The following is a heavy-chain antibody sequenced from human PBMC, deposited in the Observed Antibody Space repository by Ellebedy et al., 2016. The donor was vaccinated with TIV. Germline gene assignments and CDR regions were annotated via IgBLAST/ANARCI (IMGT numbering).Heavy chain of an antibody. CDR3: AREVGTGYYQNAFDI. CDR2: ISSSSSYI. Sequence: GESLKISXAASGFTFSSYSMNWVRHAPGKGLEWVSSISSSSSYIYYADSVKGRFTISRDNAKNSLYLQMNSLRAEDTAVYYCAREVGTGYYQNAFDIWGQGTMVTVSS. V-gene: IGHV3-21*01. CDR1: GFTFSSYS. J-gene: IGHJ3*02. D-gene: IGHD3/OR15-3a*01.